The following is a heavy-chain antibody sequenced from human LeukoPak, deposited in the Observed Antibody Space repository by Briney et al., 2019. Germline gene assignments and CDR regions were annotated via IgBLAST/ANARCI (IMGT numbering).Heavy chain of an antibody. CDR3: SRHEALPGDY. J-gene: IGHJ4*02. D-gene: IGHD2-21*02. Sequence: GGSLRLSCAASGFTFSGSTVHWVRQASGRGLEWVGHIRPKANNYATAYAASVKGRFAISRDDSKNTAYLQLNSLKTEDTAVYYCSRHEALPGDYWGRGTLVTVSS. CDR1: GFTFSGST. CDR2: IRPKANNYAT. V-gene: IGHV3-73*01.